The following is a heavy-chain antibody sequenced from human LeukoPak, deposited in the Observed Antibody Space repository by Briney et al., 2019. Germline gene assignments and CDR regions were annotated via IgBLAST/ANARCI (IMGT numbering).Heavy chain of an antibody. Sequence: GGSLRLSCAASGFTFSSYWMSWVRQAPGKGLEWVANIKQDGSEKYYADSVKGRFTISRDNSRNTLYLQMNSLRAEDTAVYYCAKDSGSYYPDYWGQGTLVTVSS. D-gene: IGHD1-26*01. V-gene: IGHV3-7*01. CDR1: GFTFSSYW. J-gene: IGHJ4*02. CDR2: IKQDGSEK. CDR3: AKDSGSYYPDY.